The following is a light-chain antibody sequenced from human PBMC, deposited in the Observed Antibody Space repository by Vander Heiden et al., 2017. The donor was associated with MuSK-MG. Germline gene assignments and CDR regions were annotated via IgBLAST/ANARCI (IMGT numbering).Light chain of an antibody. CDR1: QSVSSY. Sequence: IVFTQSPATLSLSQGERATLSCRASQSVSSYLAWYQQKPGQAPRLLIYDASNRATGIPARFSGRGSGTDVTLTISSREPEDSAVYYCQQRSNWPRITFGQGTRLEIK. J-gene: IGKJ5*01. V-gene: IGKV3-11*01. CDR3: QQRSNWPRIT. CDR2: DAS.